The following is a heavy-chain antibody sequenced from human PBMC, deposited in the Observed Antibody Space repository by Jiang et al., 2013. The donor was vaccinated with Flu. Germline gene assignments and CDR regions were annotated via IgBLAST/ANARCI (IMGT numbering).Heavy chain of an antibody. CDR2: IYYSGST. CDR1: GDSISNYH. Sequence: GPGLVKPSETLSLTCIVSGDSISNYHWSWIRQPPGKGLEWIGSIYYSGSTHYNPSLKRRVTISVDTSKNQFSLKLNSVAAADTAVYYCARAKDDFWSGYYMFYFDYWGQGTLVTVSS. CDR3: ARAKDDFWSGYYMFYFDY. V-gene: IGHV4-59*01. D-gene: IGHD3-3*01. J-gene: IGHJ4*02.